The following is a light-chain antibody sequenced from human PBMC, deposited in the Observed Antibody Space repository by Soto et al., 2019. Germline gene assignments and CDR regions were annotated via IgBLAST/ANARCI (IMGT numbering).Light chain of an antibody. CDR3: QQYGRSPRT. CDR1: QRVDSSTY. J-gene: IGKJ1*01. V-gene: IGKV3-20*01. Sequence: EIVLTQSPGTLSLSPGERATLSCRASQRVDSSTYLAWYQQKPGQAPRLLIYGASSRATGIPDRFSGSGSGPYFSLTISRLEPEDFAVYYCQQYGRSPRTFGQGTKVEIK. CDR2: GAS.